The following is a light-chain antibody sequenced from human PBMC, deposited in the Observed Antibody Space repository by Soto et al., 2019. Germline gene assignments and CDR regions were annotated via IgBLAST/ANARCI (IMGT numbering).Light chain of an antibody. V-gene: IGKV3-20*01. CDR2: GAS. CDR1: QSVSSSY. Sequence: EIVLTQSPGTLSLSPGERATLSCRASQSVSSSYLSWYQQKPGQAPRLLIYGASGRATVIPDRLSGSGSGTDFTFTIRRLEPEDFAVYYCQQYGSSPPYTFGQGTKLEIK. J-gene: IGKJ2*01. CDR3: QQYGSSPPYT.